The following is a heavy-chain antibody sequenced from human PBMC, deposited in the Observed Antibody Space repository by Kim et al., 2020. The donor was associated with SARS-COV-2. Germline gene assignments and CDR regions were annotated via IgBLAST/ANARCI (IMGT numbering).Heavy chain of an antibody. J-gene: IGHJ4*02. V-gene: IGHV6-1*01. CDR1: GDSVSSNSAA. Sequence: SQTLSLTCAISGDSVSSNSAAWNWIRQSPSRGLECLGRTYYRSKWYNDYAVSVKSRITINPDTSKNQFSLQLNSVTPEDTAVYYCARAVILWLGGGDYFDYWGQGTLVTVSS. CDR2: TYYRSKWYN. CDR3: ARAVILWLGGGDYFDY. D-gene: IGHD3-10*01.